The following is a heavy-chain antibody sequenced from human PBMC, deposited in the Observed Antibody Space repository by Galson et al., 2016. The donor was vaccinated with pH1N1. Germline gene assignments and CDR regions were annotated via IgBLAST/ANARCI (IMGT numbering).Heavy chain of an antibody. Sequence: TLRLSCAASGFTFSNFGMTWVRQAPGKGLEWVANIKQDGSEKHYVDSVKGRFTISRDNAKNSLYLQMNSLRAEETAVYYCARAGSSWDTYYYYYGMDVWGQGTTVTVSS. D-gene: IGHD6-13*01. J-gene: IGHJ6*02. CDR1: GFTFSNFG. V-gene: IGHV3-7*03. CDR2: IKQDGSEK. CDR3: ARAGSSWDTYYYYYGMDV.